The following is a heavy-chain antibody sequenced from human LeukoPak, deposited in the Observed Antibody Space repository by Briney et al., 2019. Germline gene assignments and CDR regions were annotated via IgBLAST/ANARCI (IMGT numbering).Heavy chain of an antibody. Sequence: ASVKVSCKASGYTFTGYYMHWVRQSPGQGLEWMGWINPNSGGTNYAQKFQGRVTMTRDTSISTAYMELSRLRSDDTAVYYCARASGYCSSTSCYKDLRYWGQGTLVTVSS. CDR3: ARASGYCSSTSCYKDLRY. J-gene: IGHJ4*02. CDR2: INPNSGGT. V-gene: IGHV1-2*02. CDR1: GYTFTGYY. D-gene: IGHD2-2*02.